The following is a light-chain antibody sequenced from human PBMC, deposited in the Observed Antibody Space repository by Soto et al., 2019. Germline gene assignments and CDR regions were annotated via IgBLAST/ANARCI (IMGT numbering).Light chain of an antibody. Sequence: QSALTQPASVSGSPGQSVTISCTGTSSDVGGSNHVSWYQQHPGKVPKLIIYEVTDRPSGVSNRFSGSKSGNTASLTISGLQAEDEAEYYCSSYTNINTRACVFGTGTKLTVL. CDR2: EVT. CDR3: SSYTNINTRACV. J-gene: IGLJ1*01. CDR1: SSDVGGSNH. V-gene: IGLV2-14*01.